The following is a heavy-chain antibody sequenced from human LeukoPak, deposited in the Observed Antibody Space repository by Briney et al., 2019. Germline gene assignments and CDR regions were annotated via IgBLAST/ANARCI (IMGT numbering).Heavy chain of an antibody. CDR1: GYTFTSYG. V-gene: IGHV1-18*01. CDR2: ISAYNGNT. CDR3: ARDELWAARHCSGGSCYSRWFDP. Sequence: ASVKVSCKASGYTFTSYGISWVRQAPGQGLECMGWISAYNGNTNYAQKLQGRVTMTTDTSTSTAYMELRSLRSDDTAVYYCARDELWAARHCSGGSCYSRWFDPWGQGTLVTVSS. J-gene: IGHJ5*02. D-gene: IGHD2-15*01.